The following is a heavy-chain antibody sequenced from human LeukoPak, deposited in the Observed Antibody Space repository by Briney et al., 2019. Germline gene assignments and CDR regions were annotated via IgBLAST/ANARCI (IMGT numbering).Heavy chain of an antibody. CDR2: IYYSGST. CDR3: ARGEGGYNYYYYYMDV. J-gene: IGHJ6*03. Sequence: SETLSLTCTVSGGSISSYYWSWIRQPPGKGLEWIGYIYYSGSTNYNPSLKSRVTISVDTSKNQFSLKLSSVTAADTAVYYCARGEGGYNYYYYYMDVWGKGTTVTVSS. D-gene: IGHD5-24*01. V-gene: IGHV4-59*01. CDR1: GGSISSYY.